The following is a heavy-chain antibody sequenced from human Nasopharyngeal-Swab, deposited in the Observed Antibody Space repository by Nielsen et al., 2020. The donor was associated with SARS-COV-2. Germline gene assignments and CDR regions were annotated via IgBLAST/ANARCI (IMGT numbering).Heavy chain of an antibody. CDR2: ISTSSSTI. CDR1: GVTFSSYS. D-gene: IGHD4-17*01. Sequence: GESLKISCAASGVTFSSYSMNWVRQAPGKGLEWVSYISTSSSTIYYADSVKGRFTISGDNARNSLYLQMNSLRDEDTAVYYCARRYGDYEGSFEYWGQGTLVTVSS. CDR3: ARRYGDYEGSFEY. J-gene: IGHJ4*02. V-gene: IGHV3-48*02.